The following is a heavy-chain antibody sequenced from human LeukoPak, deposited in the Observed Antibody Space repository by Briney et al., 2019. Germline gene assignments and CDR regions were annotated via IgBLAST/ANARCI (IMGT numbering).Heavy chain of an antibody. V-gene: IGHV4-59*08. CDR1: GGSISSYY. CDR2: IYYSGST. CDR3: ARLRVDYYGMDV. Sequence: SETLSLTCTVSGGSISSYYWSWIRQPPGKGLEWIGYIYYSGSTNYNPSLTSRVTISVDTSKNQFSLKLSSATAADTAVYYCARLRVDYYGMDVWGQGTTVTVSS. J-gene: IGHJ6*02. D-gene: IGHD5-12*01.